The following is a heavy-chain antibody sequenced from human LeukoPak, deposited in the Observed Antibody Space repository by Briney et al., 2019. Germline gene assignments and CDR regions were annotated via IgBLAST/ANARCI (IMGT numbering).Heavy chain of an antibody. J-gene: IGHJ4*02. CDR2: ISGSGGYA. CDR1: GFTFSLYA. Sequence: GGSLRLSCAASGFTFSLYAMSWVRQAPGKGLEWVSAISGSGGYADYADSVKGRFTISRDNSKNTLYVQMNSLRAEDTAVYYCAKDQRGYDKPIDYWGQGTLVTVSS. D-gene: IGHD5-12*01. V-gene: IGHV3-23*01. CDR3: AKDQRGYDKPIDY.